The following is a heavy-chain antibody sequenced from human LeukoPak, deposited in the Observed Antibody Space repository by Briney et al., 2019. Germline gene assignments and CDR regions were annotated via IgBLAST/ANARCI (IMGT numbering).Heavy chain of an antibody. CDR2: VWHDGSDQ. CDR1: GSTFSCCG. J-gene: IGHJ3*02. V-gene: IGHV3-33*01. D-gene: IGHD3-16*01. Sequence: PGGSLRLSCAASGSTFSCCGMHWVRQAPGKGLEWVAVVWHDGSDQSYADSVKGRFTISRDNSKNTLFLQMNSLRAEDTAVYYCARDDALGDNALDIWGQGTMVTVSS. CDR3: ARDDALGDNALDI.